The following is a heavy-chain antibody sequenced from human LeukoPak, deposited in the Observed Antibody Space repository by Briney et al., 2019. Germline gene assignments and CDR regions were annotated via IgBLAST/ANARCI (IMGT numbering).Heavy chain of an antibody. CDR3: ARGFEKDAFDI. Sequence: SETLSLTCTFSGGYISSGGYYWSCIRQQPGKGLECIGYSYYSGSHYHNPSLKSRVTISVDTSKNQFSLKLSSVTAADTAVYYCARGFEKDAFDIWGQGTMVTVSS. CDR2: SYYSGSH. V-gene: IGHV4-31*03. CDR1: GGYISSGGYY. J-gene: IGHJ3*02.